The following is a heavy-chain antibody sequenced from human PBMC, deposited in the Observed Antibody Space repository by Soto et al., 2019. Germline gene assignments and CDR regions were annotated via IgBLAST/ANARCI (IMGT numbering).Heavy chain of an antibody. J-gene: IGHJ5*02. CDR1: GFSLSTSGVG. CDR3: AHKRGYYDFWSGYAP. V-gene: IGHV2-5*02. CDR2: IYWDDDK. Sequence: QITLKESGPTLVKPTQTRTLTCTFSGFSLSTSGVGVGWIRQPPGKALEWLALIYWDDDKRYSPSLKSRLTSTHDTSKNQVVLTMTNMDPEDTATYYCAHKRGYYDFWSGYAPWGQGTLVTVSS. D-gene: IGHD3-3*01.